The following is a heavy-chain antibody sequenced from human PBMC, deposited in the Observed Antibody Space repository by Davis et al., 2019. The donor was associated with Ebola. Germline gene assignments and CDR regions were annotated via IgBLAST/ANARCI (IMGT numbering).Heavy chain of an antibody. V-gene: IGHV1-69*13. CDR3: AGTRNYYDSSGPPRPFDY. Sequence: SVKVSCKASGGTFSSYAISWVRQAPGQGLEWMGGIIPIFGTANYAQKFQGRVTITADESTSTAYMELSSLRSEDTAVYYCAGTRNYYDSSGPPRPFDYWGQGTLVTVSS. J-gene: IGHJ4*02. CDR1: GGTFSSYA. CDR2: IIPIFGTA. D-gene: IGHD3-22*01.